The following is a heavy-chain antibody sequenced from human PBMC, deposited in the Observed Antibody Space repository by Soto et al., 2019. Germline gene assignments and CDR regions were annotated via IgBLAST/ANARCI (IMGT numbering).Heavy chain of an antibody. CDR2: IYYSGST. D-gene: IGHD2-2*01. V-gene: IGHV4-39*01. CDR1: GGSISSSSYY. Sequence: SETLSLTCTVSGGSISSSSYYWGWIRQPPGKGLEWIGSIYYSGSTYYNPSLKSRVTISVDKSKNQFSLKLSSVTAADTAVYYCAAGYCSSTSCSPLYYYYYGMDVWGQGTTVTVSS. CDR3: AAGYCSSTSCSPLYYYYYGMDV. J-gene: IGHJ6*02.